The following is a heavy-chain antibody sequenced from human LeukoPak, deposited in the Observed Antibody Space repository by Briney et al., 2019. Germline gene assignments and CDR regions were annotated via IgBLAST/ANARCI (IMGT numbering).Heavy chain of an antibody. CDR3: AKDGDSARHPFDY. D-gene: IGHD6-6*01. CDR2: INADGSSA. J-gene: IGHJ4*02. Sequence: GGSLRLSCAASGFTLSNYWMHWVRQAPGKGLVWVSRINADGSSASYADSVKGRFTISRDNAKNTLYLQMNSLRAEDTAVYYCAKDGDSARHPFDYWGQGTLVTVSS. CDR1: GFTLSNYW. V-gene: IGHV3-74*01.